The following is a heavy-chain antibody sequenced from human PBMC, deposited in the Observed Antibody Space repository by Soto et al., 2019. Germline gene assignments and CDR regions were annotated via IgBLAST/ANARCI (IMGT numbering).Heavy chain of an antibody. D-gene: IGHD3-22*01. Sequence: QVQLVQSGAEVKKPGSSVNVSCKASGGTFSSYTISWVRPAPGQGLEWMGRIIPILGIANYAQKFQGRVTTTTDNSTSTAYMEPRTLRTEDTAVYYCARDLYYYDSSDNEFDQCGQGTLVTVSS. CDR1: GGTFSSYT. CDR2: IIPILGIA. CDR3: ARDLYYYDSSDNEFDQ. J-gene: IGHJ4*02. V-gene: IGHV1-69*08.